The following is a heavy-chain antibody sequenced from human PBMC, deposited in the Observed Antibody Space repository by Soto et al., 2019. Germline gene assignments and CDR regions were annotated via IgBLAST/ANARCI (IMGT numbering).Heavy chain of an antibody. V-gene: IGHV3-9*01. J-gene: IGHJ6*02. Sequence: PGGSLRLSCAASGFTFDDYAMHWVRQAPGKGLEWVSGISWNSGSIGYADSVKGRFTISRDNAKNSLYLQMNSLRAEDTALYYWAKGLGIGPHYYGMDVWGQGTTVT. CDR3: AKGLGIGPHYYGMDV. CDR2: ISWNSGSI. CDR1: GFTFDDYA. D-gene: IGHD3-10*01.